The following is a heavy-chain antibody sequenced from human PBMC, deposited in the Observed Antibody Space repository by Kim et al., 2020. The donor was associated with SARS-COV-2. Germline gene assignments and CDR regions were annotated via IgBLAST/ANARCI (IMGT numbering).Heavy chain of an antibody. CDR3: ARCRFGELLHSAWGMDV. J-gene: IGHJ6*02. Sequence: VKGRFTISRDNAKNSLYLQMNSLRAEDTAVYYCARCRFGELLHSAWGMDVWGQGTTVTVSS. D-gene: IGHD3-10*01. V-gene: IGHV3-21*01.